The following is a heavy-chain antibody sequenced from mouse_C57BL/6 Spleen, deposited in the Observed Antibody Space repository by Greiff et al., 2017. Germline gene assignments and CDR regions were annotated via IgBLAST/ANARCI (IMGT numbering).Heavy chain of an antibody. CDR1: GFTFSDYG. D-gene: IGHD1-1*01. J-gene: IGHJ1*03. V-gene: IGHV5-17*01. CDR2: ISSGSSTI. CDR3: ARGDHYGGYFDV. Sequence: EVKLMESGGGLVKPGGSLKLSCAASGFTFSDYGMHWVRQAPEKGLEWVAYISSGSSTIYYADTVKGRFTISRDNAKNTLFLQMTRLRSEDTAMYYCARGDHYGGYFDVWGTGTTVTVSS.